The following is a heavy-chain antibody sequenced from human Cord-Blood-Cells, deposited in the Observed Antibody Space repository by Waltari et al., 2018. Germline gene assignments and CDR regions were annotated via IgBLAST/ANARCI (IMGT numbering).Heavy chain of an antibody. J-gene: IGHJ6*02. CDR1: GGSISSSSYY. CDR3: ARLHIAAVIYGMDV. D-gene: IGHD6-13*01. V-gene: IGHV4-39*01. Sequence: QLQLQESGPGLVKPSETLSLTCTVSGGSISSSSYYWGGIRQPPGKGREWIGSIYYSGSTYYTPSLKSRVTISVDTSKNQFSRKLSSVTAADTAVYYCARLHIAAVIYGMDVWGQGTTVTVSS. CDR2: IYYSGST.